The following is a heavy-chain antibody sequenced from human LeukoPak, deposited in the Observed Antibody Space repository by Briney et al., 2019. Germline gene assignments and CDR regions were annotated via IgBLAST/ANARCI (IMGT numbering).Heavy chain of an antibody. CDR1: GFTFSSYN. J-gene: IGHJ6*03. V-gene: IGHV3-48*01. CDR2: ISISTSSI. Sequence: GGSLRLSCAASGFTFSSYNMNWVRQAPGKGLEWVSYISISTSSIYYADSVKGRFTISRDNSKNTLYLQMNSLRAEDTAVYYCARDRAVAGTGYYYYYYMDVWGKGTTVTVSS. D-gene: IGHD6-19*01. CDR3: ARDRAVAGTGYYYYYYMDV.